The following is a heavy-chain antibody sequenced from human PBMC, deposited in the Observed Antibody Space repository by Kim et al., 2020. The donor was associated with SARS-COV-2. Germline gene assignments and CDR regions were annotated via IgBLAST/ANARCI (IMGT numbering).Heavy chain of an antibody. J-gene: IGHJ5*02. D-gene: IGHD2-2*01. CDR3: ARQIVVVPAAISGSVWFDP. Sequence: SRVTISVDTSKNQFSLKLSSVTAADTAVYYCARQIVVVPAAISGSVWFDPWGQGTLVTVSS. V-gene: IGHV4-39*01.